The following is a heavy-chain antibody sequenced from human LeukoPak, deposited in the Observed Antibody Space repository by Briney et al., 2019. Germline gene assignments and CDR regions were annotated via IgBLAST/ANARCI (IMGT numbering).Heavy chain of an antibody. CDR2: IIPIFGTA. J-gene: IGHJ4*02. V-gene: IGHV1-69*05. CDR3: ARGATYYYDSSGYQFDY. CDR1: GYTFTGYY. Sequence: SVKVSCKASGYTFTGYYMHWVRQAPGQGLEWMGGIIPIFGTANYAQKFQGRVTITTDESTNTAYMELSSLRSEDTAVYYCARGATYYYDSSGYQFDYWGQGTLVTVSS. D-gene: IGHD3-22*01.